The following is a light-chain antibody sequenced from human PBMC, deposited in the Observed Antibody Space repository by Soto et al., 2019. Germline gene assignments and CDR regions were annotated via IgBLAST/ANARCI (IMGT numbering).Light chain of an antibody. CDR2: DVS. CDR3: QQRPSWPLT. V-gene: IGKV3-11*01. Sequence: EIVLTQSPATLSLSPGERATLSCRASQSISSHLAWYQQKPGQAPRLLMYDVSNRATDIPARFSGSGSGTDFTLTISSLEPEAFAVYYCQQRPSWPLTFGGGTKVEIK. CDR1: QSISSH. J-gene: IGKJ4*01.